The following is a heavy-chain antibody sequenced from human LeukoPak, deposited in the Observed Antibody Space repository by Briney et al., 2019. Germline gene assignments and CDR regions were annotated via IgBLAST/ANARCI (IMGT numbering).Heavy chain of an antibody. Sequence: GGSLRLSCAASGYTFSNYAMTWVRQAPGKGLEWVSAISGSDGSTYYSDSVTGRFSISRDNAKNTLYLQMTSLRTDDTAVYDFXXDGYDXWSAYQIDLWGQGTLVTVSS. D-gene: IGHD3-3*01. J-gene: IGHJ5*02. CDR3: XXDGYDXWSAYQIDL. CDR2: ISGSDGST. V-gene: IGHV3-23*01. CDR1: GYTFSNYA.